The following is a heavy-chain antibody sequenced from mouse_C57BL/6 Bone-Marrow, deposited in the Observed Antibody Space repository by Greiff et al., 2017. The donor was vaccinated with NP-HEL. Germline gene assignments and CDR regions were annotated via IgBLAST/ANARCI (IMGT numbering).Heavy chain of an antibody. Sequence: VQLQQSGPVLVKPGASVKMSCKASGYTFTDYYMNWVKQSHGKSLEWIGVINPYNGGTSYNQKFKGKATLTVDKSSSTAYMELNSLTSEDSAVYYCAELTGTGGFAYWGQGTLVTVSA. CDR1: GYTFTDYY. J-gene: IGHJ3*01. CDR2: INPYNGGT. V-gene: IGHV1-19*01. D-gene: IGHD4-1*01. CDR3: AELTGTGGFAY.